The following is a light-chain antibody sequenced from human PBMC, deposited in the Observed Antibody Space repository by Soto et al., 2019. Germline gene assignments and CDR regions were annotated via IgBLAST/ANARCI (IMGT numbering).Light chain of an antibody. V-gene: IGKV3-15*01. Sequence: EVVLTQSPATLSVSPGERATLSCRASQSVHSNLAWYQQKPGQAPSLLISYASTRATGIPARFSGSGSGTEFTLTIRSLQSEDFRVSSCQLYSIWPPTFGPGTIVEIK. CDR1: QSVHSN. CDR2: YAS. J-gene: IGKJ3*01. CDR3: QLYSIWPPT.